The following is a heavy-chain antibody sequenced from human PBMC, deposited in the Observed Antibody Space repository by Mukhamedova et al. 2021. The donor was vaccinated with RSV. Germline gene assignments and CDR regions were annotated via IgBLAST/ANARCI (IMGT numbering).Heavy chain of an antibody. D-gene: IGHD3-22*01. Sequence: GLEWVSSISSSSSYIYYADSVKGRFTISRDNAKNSLYLQMNSLRAEDTAVCYCARPPEYYYDSSGYYSRIYYYYGMDVWGQGTTVT. V-gene: IGHV3-21*01. CDR3: ARPPEYYYDSSGYYSRIYYYYGMDV. J-gene: IGHJ6*02. CDR2: ISSSSSYI.